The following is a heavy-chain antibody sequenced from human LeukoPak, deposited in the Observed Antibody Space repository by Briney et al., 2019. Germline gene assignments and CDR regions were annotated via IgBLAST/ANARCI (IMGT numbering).Heavy chain of an antibody. Sequence: PGGSLRLSCAASGFTFSSYAMSGVRQAPGKGLEGVSAISGSGGSTYYADSVKGRFTISRDNSKNTLYLQMNSLRAEDTAVYYCAKTSLVVVVAGFDYWGQGTLVTVSS. D-gene: IGHD2-15*01. CDR1: GFTFSSYA. CDR3: AKTSLVVVVAGFDY. V-gene: IGHV3-23*01. CDR2: ISGSGGST. J-gene: IGHJ4*02.